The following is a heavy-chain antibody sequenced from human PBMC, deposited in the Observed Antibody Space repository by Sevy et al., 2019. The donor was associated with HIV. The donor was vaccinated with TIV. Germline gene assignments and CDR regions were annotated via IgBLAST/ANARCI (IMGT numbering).Heavy chain of an antibody. D-gene: IGHD3-22*01. J-gene: IGHJ4*02. CDR1: GFTFSNYA. CDR2: IWSDGAYQ. CDR3: ARGGYYYDNAAYYALDS. Sequence: GGSLRLSCAATGFTFSNYAMHWVRQAPGKGMEWVAIIWSDGAYQYHGDSVKGRFTISRDNSKNTLYLQRNNVRVEDTAAYYCARGGYYYDNAAYYALDSWGQGTLVTVSS. V-gene: IGHV3-33*01.